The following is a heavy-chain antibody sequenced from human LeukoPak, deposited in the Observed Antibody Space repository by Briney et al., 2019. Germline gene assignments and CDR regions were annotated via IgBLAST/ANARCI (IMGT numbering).Heavy chain of an antibody. CDR3: AKDQVAVAGTVVGYFDY. V-gene: IGHV3-23*01. Sequence: GGSLRLSCAASGFTFSNYAMNWVRQAPGKGLEWVSTISGSGGSTYYADSVKGRFTISRDNSKNTLYLQMNSLRAEDTAVYYCAKDQVAVAGTVVGYFDYWGQGTLVTVSS. CDR1: GFTFSNYA. D-gene: IGHD6-19*01. CDR2: ISGSGGST. J-gene: IGHJ4*02.